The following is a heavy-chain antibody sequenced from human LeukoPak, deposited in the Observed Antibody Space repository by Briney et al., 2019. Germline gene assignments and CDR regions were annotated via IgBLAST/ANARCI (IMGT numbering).Heavy chain of an antibody. CDR2: ISAYNGNT. CDR3: ARTGDNRFRIFDY. CDR1: GYTFTSYG. J-gene: IGHJ4*02. V-gene: IGHV1-18*01. Sequence: EASVKVSCKASGYTFTSYGISWVRQAPGQGLEWMGWISAYNGNTNYAQKFQGRVTMARDTSISTAYMELSRLRSDDTAVYYCARTGDNRFRIFDYWGQGTLVTVSS. D-gene: IGHD3-16*01.